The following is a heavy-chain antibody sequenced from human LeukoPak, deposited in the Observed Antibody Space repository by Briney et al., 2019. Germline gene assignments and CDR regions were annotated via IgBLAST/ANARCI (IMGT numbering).Heavy chain of an antibody. Sequence: PGGSLRLSCAASGFTFSSYAMSWVRQAPGKGLEWVSSISSSSSYIYYADSVKGRFTISRDNAKNSLYLQMNSLRAEDTAVCYCARDYGSGYSYGSRGFGYYYYGMDVWGQGTTVTVSS. CDR1: GFTFSSYA. V-gene: IGHV3-21*01. CDR3: ARDYGSGYSYGSRGFGYYYYGMDV. CDR2: ISSSSSYI. J-gene: IGHJ6*02. D-gene: IGHD5-18*01.